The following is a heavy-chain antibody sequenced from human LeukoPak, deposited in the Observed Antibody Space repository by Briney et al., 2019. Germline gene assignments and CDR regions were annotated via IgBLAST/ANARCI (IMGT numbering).Heavy chain of an antibody. Sequence: ASVKVSCRASGGTFSSYAISWVRQAPGQGLEWMGRIIPIFGTANYAQKFQGRVTITTDESTSTAYMELSSLRSEDTAVYYCARDLDGAAAGTGAFDIWGQGTMVTVSS. CDR2: IIPIFGTA. J-gene: IGHJ3*02. V-gene: IGHV1-69*05. CDR1: GGTFSSYA. CDR3: ARDLDGAAAGTGAFDI. D-gene: IGHD6-13*01.